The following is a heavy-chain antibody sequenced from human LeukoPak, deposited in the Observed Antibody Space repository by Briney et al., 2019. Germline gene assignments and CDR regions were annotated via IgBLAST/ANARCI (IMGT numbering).Heavy chain of an antibody. CDR1: GYTFTNYW. CDR2: IYPVDSAI. J-gene: IGHJ4*02. Sequence: GESLKISCKGSGYTFTNYWIACVRQIPGKGLEWMGIIYPVDSAIRYSPSFQGQVTIPADNSISTAYLQWSSLKASDTAMYHCARTHTYRSDYWGQGTLVTVSS. CDR3: ARTHTYRSDY. D-gene: IGHD2-21*01. V-gene: IGHV5-51*01.